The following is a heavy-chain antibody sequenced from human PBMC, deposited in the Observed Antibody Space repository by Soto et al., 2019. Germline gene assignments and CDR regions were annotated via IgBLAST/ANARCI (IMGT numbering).Heavy chain of an antibody. CDR2: INQEGSEK. J-gene: IGHJ6*02. D-gene: IGHD3-16*01. V-gene: IGHV3-7*05. Sequence: EAQLVESVGGSVQPGGSLRLSCTASGFTCSNYWMSWVRQAPGKGLEWVANINQEGSEKDYVDSVKGRFTISRDYAKNSLFLQMNSLRAEDTAVYYCARGGQHFRNPLWDNYYYGMDVWGQGTTVTVSS. CDR1: GFTCSNYW. CDR3: ARGGQHFRNPLWDNYYYGMDV.